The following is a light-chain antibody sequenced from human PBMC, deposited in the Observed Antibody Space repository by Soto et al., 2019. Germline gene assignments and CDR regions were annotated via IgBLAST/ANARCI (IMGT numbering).Light chain of an antibody. CDR2: EGS. Sequence: LTQPASVSGSPGQSITISCTGTSSDVGSYNLVSWYQQHPGKAPKLMIYEGSKRPSGVSNRFSGSKSGNTASLTISGLQAEDEADYYCCSYAGSSTSYVFGTGTKVTVL. V-gene: IGLV2-23*01. CDR1: SSDVGSYNL. CDR3: CSYAGSSTSYV. J-gene: IGLJ1*01.